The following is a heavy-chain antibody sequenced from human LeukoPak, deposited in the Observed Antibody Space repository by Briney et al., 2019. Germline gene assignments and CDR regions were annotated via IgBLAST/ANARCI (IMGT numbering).Heavy chain of an antibody. D-gene: IGHD2-15*01. V-gene: IGHV5-51*01. CDR3: ATLVGYCSAGSCYPGN. J-gene: IGHJ4*02. Sequence: GESLKISCKGSGYSFTSYWIGWVRQMPGKGLVWMGIIYPGGSDTRYSPSFQGQVTISADKSISTAYLQWGSLNASDTAMYYCATLVGYCSAGSCYPGNWGQGTLVTVSS. CDR1: GYSFTSYW. CDR2: IYPGGSDT.